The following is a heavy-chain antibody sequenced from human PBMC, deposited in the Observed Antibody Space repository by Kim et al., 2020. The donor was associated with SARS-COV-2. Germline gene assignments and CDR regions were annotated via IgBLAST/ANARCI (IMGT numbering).Heavy chain of an antibody. J-gene: IGHJ4*02. Sequence: GGSLRLSCAASGFTFSSYAMHWVRQAPGKGLEWVVVISYDGSNKYYADSVKGRFTISRDNSKNTLYLQMNSLRAEDTAVYYCAREYYYDSSGSDYWGQGT. CDR2: ISYDGSNK. CDR3: AREYYYDSSGSDY. CDR1: GFTFSSYA. D-gene: IGHD3-22*01. V-gene: IGHV3-30*04.